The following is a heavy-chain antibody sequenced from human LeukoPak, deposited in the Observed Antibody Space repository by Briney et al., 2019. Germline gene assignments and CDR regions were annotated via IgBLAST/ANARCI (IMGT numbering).Heavy chain of an antibody. CDR3: ARDSGIWDIVATPDDY. J-gene: IGHJ4*02. D-gene: IGHD5-12*01. CDR2: IWYDGSNK. CDR1: GFTFSSYG. Sequence: QPGRSLRLSCAASGFTFSSYGMHWVRQAPGKGLEWVAVIWYDGSNKYYADSVKGRFTISRGNSKNTLYLQMSSLRAEDTAVYYCARDSGIWDIVATPDDYWGQGTLVTVSS. V-gene: IGHV3-33*01.